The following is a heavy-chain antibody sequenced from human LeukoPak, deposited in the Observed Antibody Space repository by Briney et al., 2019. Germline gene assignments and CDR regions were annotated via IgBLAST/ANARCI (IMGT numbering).Heavy chain of an antibody. CDR1: GFSFSRAW. J-gene: IGHJ4*02. Sequence: GSLRLSCAASGFSFSRAWMSWVRQAPGKGLEWVGRIKSKSDGGTTDYAAPVKGRFTISRDDSKNTLFLQVDSLKIEDTAVYYCTTVTLRPVGLWGQGTLVTVSS. V-gene: IGHV3-15*05. CDR3: TTVTLRPVGL. D-gene: IGHD3-10*01. CDR2: IKSKSDGGTT.